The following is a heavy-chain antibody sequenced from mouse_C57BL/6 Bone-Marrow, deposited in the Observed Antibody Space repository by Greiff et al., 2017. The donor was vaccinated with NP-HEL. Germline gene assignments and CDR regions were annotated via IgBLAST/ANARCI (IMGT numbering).Heavy chain of an antibody. V-gene: IGHV1-22*01. CDR1: GYTFTDYN. J-gene: IGHJ1*03. CDR2: INPNNGGT. D-gene: IGHD1-1*01. Sequence: EVQLQQSGPELVKPGASVKMSCKASGYTFTDYNMHWVKQSHGKSLEWIGYINPNNGGTSYNQKFKGKATLTVNKSSSTAYMELRSLTSEDSAVYYCARQRIFITTPLRYFDVWGTGTTVTVSS. CDR3: ARQRIFITTPLRYFDV.